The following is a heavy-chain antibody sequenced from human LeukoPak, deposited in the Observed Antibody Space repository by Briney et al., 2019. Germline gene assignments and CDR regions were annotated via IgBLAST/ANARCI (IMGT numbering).Heavy chain of an antibody. CDR1: GFTVNSKY. CDR2: IYSGGST. V-gene: IGHV3-53*01. Sequence: GGSLRLSCAASGFTVNSKYMSWVRQAPGKGLEWVSVIYSGGSTYYADSVKGRFTISRDNSKDTLYLQMNSLRAEDTAVYYCATDYGGNNYGGQGTLVTVSS. CDR3: ATDYGGNNY. D-gene: IGHD4-23*01. J-gene: IGHJ4*02.